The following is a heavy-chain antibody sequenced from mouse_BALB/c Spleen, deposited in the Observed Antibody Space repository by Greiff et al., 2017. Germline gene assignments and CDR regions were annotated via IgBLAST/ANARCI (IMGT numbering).Heavy chain of an antibody. CDR3: TRETVWYFDV. Sequence: VQLQQPGAELVKPGASVKLSCKASGYTFTSYYMYWVKQRPGQGLEWIGGINPSNGGTNFNEKFKSKATLTVDKSSSTAYMQLSSLTSEDSAVYYCTRETVWYFDVWGAGTTVTVSS. CDR1: GYTFTSYY. V-gene: IGHV1S81*02. CDR2: INPSNGGT. J-gene: IGHJ1*01.